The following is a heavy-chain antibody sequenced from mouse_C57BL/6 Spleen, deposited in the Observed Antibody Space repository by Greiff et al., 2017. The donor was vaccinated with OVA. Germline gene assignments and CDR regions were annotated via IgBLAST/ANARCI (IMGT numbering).Heavy chain of an antibody. J-gene: IGHJ4*01. CDR1: GYAFSSYW. V-gene: IGHV1-80*01. CDR3: ARSVGQGYAMDY. CDR2: IYPGDGDT. D-gene: IGHD3-3*01. Sequence: VKLVESGAELVKPGASVKISCKASGYAFSSYWMNWVKQRPGKGLEWIGQIYPGDGDTNYNGKFKGKATLTADKSSSTAYMQLSSLTSEDSAVYFCARSVGQGYAMDYWGQGTSVTVSS.